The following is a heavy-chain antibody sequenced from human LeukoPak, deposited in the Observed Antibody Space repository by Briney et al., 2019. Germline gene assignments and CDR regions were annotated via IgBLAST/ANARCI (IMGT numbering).Heavy chain of an antibody. CDR3: MTYISGGN. V-gene: IGHV3-74*01. J-gene: IGHJ4*02. D-gene: IGHD6-19*01. CDR1: GITVSSYW. Sequence: PGGSLRLSCAASGITVSSYWMHWVRQAPGKGLVWVSRTNSDGTNTNYADSVKGRFSISRDNAKNTLYLQMNSLRADDTAVYYCMTYISGGNWGQGTLVTVSS. CDR2: TNSDGTNT.